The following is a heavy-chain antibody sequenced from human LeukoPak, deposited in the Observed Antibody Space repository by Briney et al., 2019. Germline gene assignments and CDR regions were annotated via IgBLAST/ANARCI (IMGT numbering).Heavy chain of an antibody. CDR2: IYHSGST. V-gene: IGHV4-30-2*01. CDR1: GGSISSGGYS. Sequence: SETLSLTCAVSGGSISSGGYSWSWIRQPPGKGLEWIGYIYHSGSTYYNPSRKSRVTISVDRSKNQFSLKLSSVTAADTVVYYCARGVVVTAYFDYWGQGTLVTVSS. D-gene: IGHD2-21*02. J-gene: IGHJ4*02. CDR3: ARGVVVTAYFDY.